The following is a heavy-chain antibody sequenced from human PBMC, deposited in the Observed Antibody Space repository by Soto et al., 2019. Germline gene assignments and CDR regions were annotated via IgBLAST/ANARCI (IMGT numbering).Heavy chain of an antibody. D-gene: IGHD6-19*01. V-gene: IGHV4-39*01. Sequence: PSETLSLTCTVSGGSISSSSYYWGWIRQPPGKGLEWIGSIYYSGSTYYNPSLKSRVTISVDTSKNQFSLKLSSVTAADTAVYYCVGYSSGWYNTFDYWGQGTLVTVSS. CDR3: VGYSSGWYNTFDY. J-gene: IGHJ4*02. CDR2: IYYSGST. CDR1: GGSISSSSYY.